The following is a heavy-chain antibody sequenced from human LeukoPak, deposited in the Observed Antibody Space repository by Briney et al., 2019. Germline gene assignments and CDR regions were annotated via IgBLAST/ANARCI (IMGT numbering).Heavy chain of an antibody. CDR1: GGSISSSIYY. V-gene: IGHV4-39*01. D-gene: IGHD6-19*01. CDR3: ARGIAVAGTRSNWFDP. J-gene: IGHJ5*02. CDR2: IHYSGST. Sequence: SETLSLTCTVSGGSISSSIYYWLWIRQPPGKGLEWIVSIHYSGSTYYNPSLKSRVTISVDTSKNQFSLRLTSVTAADTAVYYCARGIAVAGTRSNWFDPWGQGTLVTVSS.